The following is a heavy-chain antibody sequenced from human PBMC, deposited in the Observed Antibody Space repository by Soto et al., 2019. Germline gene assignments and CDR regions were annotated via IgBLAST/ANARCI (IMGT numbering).Heavy chain of an antibody. V-gene: IGHV4-31*03. J-gene: IGHJ3*02. D-gene: IGHD1-1*01. CDR1: GGSISSGGYY. Sequence: QVQLQESGPGLVKPSQTLSLTCTVSGGSISSGGYYWSWIRQHPGKGLEWIGYIYYSGSTYYNPSIKSGVIISADTSTNQFSLKLSSVTAADSLAYYSALVNGSDDAFDIWGQGTMVTVSS. CDR3: ALVNGSDDAFDI. CDR2: IYYSGST.